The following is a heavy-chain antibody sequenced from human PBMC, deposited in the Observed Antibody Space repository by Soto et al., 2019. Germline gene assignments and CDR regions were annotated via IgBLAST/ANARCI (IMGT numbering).Heavy chain of an antibody. V-gene: IGHV1-8*01. CDR3: ARDGSGYYDHYFDY. Sequence: QVQLVQSGAEVKKPGASVKVSCKASGYTFTSYDINWVRQATGQGLEWMGWMNPNSGNTGYAQKFQGRVIMTRNTSISTAYMELSSLRSEDTTVYYCARDGSGYYDHYFDYWGQGTLVTVSS. D-gene: IGHD3-3*01. CDR1: GYTFTSYD. CDR2: MNPNSGNT. J-gene: IGHJ4*02.